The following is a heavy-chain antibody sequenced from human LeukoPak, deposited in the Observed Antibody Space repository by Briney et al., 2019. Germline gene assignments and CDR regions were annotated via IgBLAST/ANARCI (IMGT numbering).Heavy chain of an antibody. V-gene: IGHV3-21*01. Sequence: GGSLRLSCAASGFTFSSYSMNWVRQAPGKGLEWGSSISSSSSYIYYADSVKGRFTISRDNAKNSLYLQMNSLRAEDTAVYYCARGPTYYYDSSGSTTDYWGQGTLVTVSS. J-gene: IGHJ4*02. D-gene: IGHD3-22*01. CDR1: GFTFSSYS. CDR3: ARGPTYYYDSSGSTTDY. CDR2: ISSSSSYI.